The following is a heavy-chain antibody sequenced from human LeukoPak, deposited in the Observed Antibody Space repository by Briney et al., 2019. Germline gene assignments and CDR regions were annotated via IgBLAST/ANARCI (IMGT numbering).Heavy chain of an antibody. V-gene: IGHV3-48*03. CDR3: ARTKEMATISYFDS. D-gene: IGHD5-24*01. Sequence: GGSLRLSCAASGFTFSSYEMNWVRQAPGKGLEWVSYIDSSGSTIHHADSVKGRFTISRDNAKNSLYLQMNSLRAEDTAVYYCARTKEMATISYFDSWGQGTLVTVSS. CDR1: GFTFSSYE. CDR2: IDSSGSTI. J-gene: IGHJ4*02.